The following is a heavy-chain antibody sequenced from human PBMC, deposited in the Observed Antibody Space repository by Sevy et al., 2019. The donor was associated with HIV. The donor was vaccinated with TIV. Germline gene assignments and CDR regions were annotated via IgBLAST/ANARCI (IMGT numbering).Heavy chain of an antibody. J-gene: IGHJ6*02. Sequence: GGSLRLSCAASGFTFSSYWMSWVRQAPGKGLEWVANIKQDGSEKYYVDSVKGRFTISRDNAKNSLYLQMNSLRAEDTAVYYCASTGEYSSSWYGVYYYYGMDVWGQGTTVTVSS. V-gene: IGHV3-7*01. CDR3: ASTGEYSSSWYGVYYYYGMDV. CDR1: GFTFSSYW. CDR2: IKQDGSEK. D-gene: IGHD6-13*01.